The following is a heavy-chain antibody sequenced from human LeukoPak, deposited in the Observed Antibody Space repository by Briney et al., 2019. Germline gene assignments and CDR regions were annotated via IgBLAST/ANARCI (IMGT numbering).Heavy chain of an antibody. Sequence: PSETLSLTCTVSGGSISSYYWSWIRQPPGKGLEWIGYIYYSGSTNYNPSLKSRVTISVDTSKNQFSLKLSSVTAADTAVYYCARDRLSNVAATGPGHNYGMDVWGQGTTVTVSS. CDR2: IYYSGST. V-gene: IGHV4-59*01. D-gene: IGHD2-15*01. CDR1: GGSISSYY. CDR3: ARDRLSNVAATGPGHNYGMDV. J-gene: IGHJ6*02.